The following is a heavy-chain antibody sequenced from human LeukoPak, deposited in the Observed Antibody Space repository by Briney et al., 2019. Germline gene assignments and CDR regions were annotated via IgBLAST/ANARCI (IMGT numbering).Heavy chain of an antibody. CDR2: IYYSGST. Sequence: SETLSLTCTVSGGSISSYYWSWIRRPPGKGLEWIGYIYYSGSTNYNPSLKSRVTISVDTSKNQFSLKLNSVTAADTAVYYCARAATWFGELFPGAADVWGQGTTVTVS. J-gene: IGHJ6*02. CDR3: ARAATWFGELFPGAADV. V-gene: IGHV4-59*12. D-gene: IGHD3-10*01. CDR1: GGSISSYY.